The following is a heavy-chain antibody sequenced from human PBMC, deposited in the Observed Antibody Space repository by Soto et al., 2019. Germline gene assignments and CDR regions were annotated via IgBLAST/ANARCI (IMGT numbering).Heavy chain of an antibody. D-gene: IGHD3-10*01. V-gene: IGHV3-23*01. J-gene: IGHJ4*02. CDR3: AKDYYGSGSYFRHPRGGYSDY. CDR1: GFTFSSYA. Sequence: GGSLRLSCAASGFTFSSYAMSWVRQAPGKGLEWVSAISGSGGSTYYADSVKGRFTISRDKSKNTLYLQMNSLRAEDTAVYYCAKDYYGSGSYFRHPRGGYSDYWGQGTLVTVSS. CDR2: ISGSGGST.